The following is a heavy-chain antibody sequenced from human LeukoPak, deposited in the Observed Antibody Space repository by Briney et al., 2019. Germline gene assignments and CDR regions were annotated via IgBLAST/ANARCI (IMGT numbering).Heavy chain of an antibody. CDR2: IYHSGST. J-gene: IGHJ4*02. V-gene: IGHV4-39*07. CDR3: ARDGWIVGAGDGFDY. CDR1: GGSISSSSYY. D-gene: IGHD1-26*01. Sequence: SETLSLTCTVSGGSISSSSYYWGWIRQPPGKGLEWIGSIYHSGSTYYNPSLKSRVTISVDTSKNQFSLKLSSVTAADTAVYYCARDGWIVGAGDGFDYWGQGTLVTVSS.